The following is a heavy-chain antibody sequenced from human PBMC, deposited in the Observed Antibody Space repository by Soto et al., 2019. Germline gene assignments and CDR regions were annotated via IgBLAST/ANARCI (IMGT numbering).Heavy chain of an antibody. CDR1: GITLSDNY. J-gene: IGHJ4*02. D-gene: IGHD2-8*01. CDR2: ISNSDYTT. Sequence: LRLSCVASGITLSDNYMTWIRQAPGKGLEWLSYISNSDYTTYYADSVKGRFTISRDNAKNSLYLQLNGLRVEDTAVYYCASGKWSLDYWGQGILVTVSS. CDR3: ASGKWSLDY. V-gene: IGHV3-11*01.